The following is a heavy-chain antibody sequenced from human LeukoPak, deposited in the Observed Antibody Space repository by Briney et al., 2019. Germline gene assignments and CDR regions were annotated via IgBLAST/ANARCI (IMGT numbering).Heavy chain of an antibody. CDR2: IYSGGST. D-gene: IGHD1-1*01. CDR3: ARTWVGTTADY. CDR1: GLTVSSNF. V-gene: IGHV3-53*01. Sequence: PGGSLRLSCAASGLTVSSNFMSWVRQAPGKGLEWVSLIYSGGSTYYADSVKGRFTISRDNSKNTLCLQMNGLRAEDTAMYYCARTWVGTTADYWGQGTLVTVSS. J-gene: IGHJ4*02.